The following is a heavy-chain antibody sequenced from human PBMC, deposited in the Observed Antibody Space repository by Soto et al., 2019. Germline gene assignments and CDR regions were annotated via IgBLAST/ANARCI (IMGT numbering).Heavy chain of an antibody. CDR2: IWYDGSNK. J-gene: IGHJ4*02. V-gene: IGHV3-33*01. CDR3: ERDLWYYDSSGPIDY. CDR1: GFTFSSYG. D-gene: IGHD3-22*01. Sequence: GGSLRLSCAASGFTFSSYGMHWVRQAPGKGLEWVAVIWYDGSNKYYADSVKGRFTISRDNSKNTLYLQMNSLRAEDTAVYYCERDLWYYDSSGPIDYWGQGTLVTVS.